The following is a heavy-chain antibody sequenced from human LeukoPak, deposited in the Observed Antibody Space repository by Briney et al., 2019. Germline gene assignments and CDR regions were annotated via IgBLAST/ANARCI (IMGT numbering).Heavy chain of an antibody. CDR3: ARYYDSSGYYYLDY. CDR2: INPNSGGT. D-gene: IGHD3-22*01. V-gene: IGHV1-2*02. CDR1: GYTFTGYY. Sequence: ASVKVSCKASGYTFTGYYMHWVRQAPGQGLEWMGWINPNSGGTNYAQKFQGRVTMTRDTSIRTAYMELRSLRSDDTAVYYCARYYDSSGYYYLDYWGQGTLVTVSS. J-gene: IGHJ4*02.